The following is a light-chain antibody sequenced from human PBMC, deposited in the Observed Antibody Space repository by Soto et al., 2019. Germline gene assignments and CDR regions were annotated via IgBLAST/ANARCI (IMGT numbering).Light chain of an antibody. Sequence: EIVLTQSPATLSLSPGERATLSCRASQSVSSYLAWYQQKPGQAPRLLIYDTSNRATDIPARFSGSGSGTDFTLTISSLAPEDFAVYYCQQRSNWPWTFGQGTKVEIK. CDR2: DTS. V-gene: IGKV3-11*01. J-gene: IGKJ1*01. CDR1: QSVSSY. CDR3: QQRSNWPWT.